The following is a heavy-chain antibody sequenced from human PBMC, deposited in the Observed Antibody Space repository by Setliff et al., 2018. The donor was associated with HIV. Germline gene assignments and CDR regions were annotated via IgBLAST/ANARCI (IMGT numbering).Heavy chain of an antibody. CDR3: ARHSSSGYLPYYFDY. CDR2: IHTSGSS. D-gene: IGHD3-3*01. Sequence: PSETLSLTCTVSGGSISSGSYYWSWIRQPAGKGLEWIGHIHTSGSSSYNPSLKSRVTISVDTSKKQFSLKLSSVTAADTAVYYCARHSSSGYLPYYFDYWGQGTLVTVSS. CDR1: GGSISSGSYY. V-gene: IGHV4-61*09. J-gene: IGHJ4*02.